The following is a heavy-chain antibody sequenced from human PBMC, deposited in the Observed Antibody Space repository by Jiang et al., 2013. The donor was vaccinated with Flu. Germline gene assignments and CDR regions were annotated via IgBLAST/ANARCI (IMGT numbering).Heavy chain of an antibody. CDR1: GSFSGYY. CDR2: INHSGST. V-gene: IGHV4-34*01. J-gene: IGHJ6*04. Sequence: GSFSGYYWSWIRQPPGKGLEWIGEINHSGSTNYNPSLKSRVTISVDTSKSQFSLKLSSVTAADTAVYYCASDKAGYYYGMDVWGKGTTVTVSS. CDR3: ASDKAGYYYGMDV.